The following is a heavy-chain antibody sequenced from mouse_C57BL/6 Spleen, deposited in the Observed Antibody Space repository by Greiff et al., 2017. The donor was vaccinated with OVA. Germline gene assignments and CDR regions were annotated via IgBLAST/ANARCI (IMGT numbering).Heavy chain of an antibody. CDR3: AYSSGYVGYYAMDY. V-gene: IGHV8-12*01. Sequence: QVTLKESGPGILQSSQTLSLTCSFSGFSLSTSGMGVSWIRQPSGKGLEWLAHIYWDDDKRYNPSLKSRLTISKDTSRNQVFLKITSVDTADTATYYCAYSSGYVGYYAMDYWGQGTSVTVSS. CDR1: GFSLSTSGMG. CDR2: IYWDDDK. J-gene: IGHJ4*01. D-gene: IGHD3-2*02.